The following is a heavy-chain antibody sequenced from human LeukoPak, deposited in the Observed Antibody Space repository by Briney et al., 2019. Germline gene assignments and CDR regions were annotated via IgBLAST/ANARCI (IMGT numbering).Heavy chain of an antibody. J-gene: IGHJ5*02. D-gene: IGHD5-12*01. Sequence: GGSLRLSCAASGFTFSSYSMNWVRQAPVKGLEWVSSISSSSSYIYYADSVKGRFTISRDNAKNSLYLQMNSLRAEDTAVYYCARRLDLNWFDPWGQGTLVTVSS. CDR1: GFTFSSYS. CDR3: ARRLDLNWFDP. V-gene: IGHV3-21*01. CDR2: ISSSSSYI.